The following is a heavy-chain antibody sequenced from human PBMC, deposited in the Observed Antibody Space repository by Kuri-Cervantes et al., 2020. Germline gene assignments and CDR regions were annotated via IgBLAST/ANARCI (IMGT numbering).Heavy chain of an antibody. CDR1: GGTFSSYA. CDR2: IIPIFGTA. CDR3: ARDGCEYSGSDPCG. D-gene: IGHD5-12*01. V-gene: IGHV1-69*13. Sequence: SVKVFCKASGGTFSSYAISWVRQAPGQGLEWMGGIIPIFGTANYAQKFQGRVTITADESTSTAYMELSSLRSEDTAVYYCARDGCEYSGSDPCGWGQGTLVTVSS. J-gene: IGHJ4*02.